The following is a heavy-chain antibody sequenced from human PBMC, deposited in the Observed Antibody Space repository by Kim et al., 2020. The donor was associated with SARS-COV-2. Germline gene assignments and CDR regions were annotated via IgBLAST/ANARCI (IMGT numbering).Heavy chain of an antibody. CDR3: ATQGGGYLGWFDP. V-gene: IGHV1-69*01. D-gene: IGHD3-22*01. Sequence: YAQKFQGRVTITADESTSTAYMELSSLRSEDTAVYYCATQGGGYLGWFDPWGQGTLVTVSS. J-gene: IGHJ5*02.